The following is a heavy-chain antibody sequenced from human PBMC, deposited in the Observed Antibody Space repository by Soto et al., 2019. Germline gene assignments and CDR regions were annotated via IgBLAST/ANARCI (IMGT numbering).Heavy chain of an antibody. D-gene: IGHD2-21*01. CDR3: TRDGDSADYGY. CDR2: IIPMFPTT. V-gene: IGHV1-69*06. Sequence: QVQLVQSGDEVKRPGSSVKVSCKASGDTFVRNAIHWVRQAPGQGLEWMGGIIPMFPTTNYAQKFKGRLTIYAEKATGTAYMEMTSLRSEDTAVYYCTRDGDSADYGYWGQGTLVTVSS. CDR1: GDTFVRNA. J-gene: IGHJ4*02.